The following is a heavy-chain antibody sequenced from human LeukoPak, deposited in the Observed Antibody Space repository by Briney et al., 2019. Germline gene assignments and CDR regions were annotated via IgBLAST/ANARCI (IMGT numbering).Heavy chain of an antibody. D-gene: IGHD3-3*01. J-gene: IGHJ5*02. CDR2: IRYDGSNK. CDR1: GFTFSSYG. Sequence: GGSLRLSCAASGFTFSSYGMHWVRQAPGKGLEWVAFIRYDGSNKYYADSVKGRFTIPRDNSKNTLYLQMNSLRAEDTAVYYCAKDGAFWSGYPHWFDPWGQGTLVTVSS. CDR3: AKDGAFWSGYPHWFDP. V-gene: IGHV3-30*02.